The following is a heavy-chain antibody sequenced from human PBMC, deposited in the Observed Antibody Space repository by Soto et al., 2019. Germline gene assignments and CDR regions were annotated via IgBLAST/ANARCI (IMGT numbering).Heavy chain of an antibody. CDR1: GGSISSGDYY. V-gene: IGHV4-30-4*01. Sequence: QVQLQESGPGLVKPSQTLSLTCTVSGGSISSGDYYWSWIRQPPGKGLEWIGYIYYSGSTYYNPXXRGRVTISVDXXKXQXXLKLSSVTAADTAVYYCARGAPRIVVVTAISHFDYWGQGTLVTVSS. CDR2: IYYSGST. CDR3: ARGAPRIVVVTAISHFDY. J-gene: IGHJ4*02. D-gene: IGHD2-21*02.